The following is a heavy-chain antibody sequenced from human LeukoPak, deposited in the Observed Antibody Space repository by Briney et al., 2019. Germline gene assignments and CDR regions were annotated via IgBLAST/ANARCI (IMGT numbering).Heavy chain of an antibody. D-gene: IGHD1-26*01. V-gene: IGHV3-53*01. CDR3: ARGVGARECGSDS. J-gene: IGHJ4*02. CDR1: GFTVSSNY. CDR2: IYSGGGT. Sequence: GGSLRLSCAASGFTVSSNYKSWVRKAPGMGLELVSIIYSGGGTYYADSVKGRFTISRDNFTNTLYLQMNSLRAEDTAVYYCARGVGARECGSDSWGQGTLVTVSS.